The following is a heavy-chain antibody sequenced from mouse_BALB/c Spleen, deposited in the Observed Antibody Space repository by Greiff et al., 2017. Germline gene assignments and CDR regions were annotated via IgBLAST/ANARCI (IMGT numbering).Heavy chain of an antibody. CDR2: ISSGGSYT. CDR3: ASQIVSRSAMDY. CDR1: GFTFSSYG. D-gene: IGHD2-10*02. Sequence: EVKLMESGGDLVKPGGSLKLSCAASGFTFSSYGMSWVRQTPDKRLEWVATISSGGSYTYYPDSVKGRFTISRDNAKNTLYLQMSSLKSEDTAMYYCASQIVSRSAMDYWGQGTSVTVSS. V-gene: IGHV5-6*01. J-gene: IGHJ4*01.